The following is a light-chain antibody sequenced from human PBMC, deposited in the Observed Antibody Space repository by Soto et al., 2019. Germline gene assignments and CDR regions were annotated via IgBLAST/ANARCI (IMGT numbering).Light chain of an antibody. CDR1: QSVSTN. Sequence: EIVMTQSPATLYVSPGERATLSCRASQSVSTNLAWYQQNPGQAPRLLIYGASTRATGIPARFSGSGSGTEFTLTISSLKSEDFAVYYCQQYNIWPPYPFGQGTKLEI. CDR3: QQYNIWPPYP. CDR2: GAS. J-gene: IGKJ2*01. V-gene: IGKV3-15*01.